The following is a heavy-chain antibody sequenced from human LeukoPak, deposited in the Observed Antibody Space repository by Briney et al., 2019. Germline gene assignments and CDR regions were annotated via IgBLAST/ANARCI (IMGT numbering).Heavy chain of an antibody. V-gene: IGHV3-9*01. CDR2: ISWNSSDK. CDR3: AKANSNWYFDL. CDR1: DFNFNDYA. J-gene: IGHJ2*01. Sequence: GGSLRLSCAASDFNFNDYAMHWVRQAPGKGLEWVSGISWNSSDKAYADSVKGRFTVSRNNVKKSLYLQMNSLRSDDTAFYFCAKANSNWYFDLWGRGTLVSVSS.